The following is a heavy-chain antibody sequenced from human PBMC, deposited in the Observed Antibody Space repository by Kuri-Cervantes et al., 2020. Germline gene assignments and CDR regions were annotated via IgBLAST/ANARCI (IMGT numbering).Heavy chain of an antibody. V-gene: IGHV3-11*04. J-gene: IGHJ4*02. D-gene: IGHD6-13*01. CDR1: GFTFSDYY. Sequence: GGSLRLSCAASGFTFSDYYMSWIRQAPGKGLEWVSYISSSGSTIYYADSVKGRFTISRDNSKNTLYLQMNSLRAEDTAVYYCAKEDINIAAGPDYWGQGTLVTVSS. CDR3: AKEDINIAAGPDY. CDR2: ISSSGSTI.